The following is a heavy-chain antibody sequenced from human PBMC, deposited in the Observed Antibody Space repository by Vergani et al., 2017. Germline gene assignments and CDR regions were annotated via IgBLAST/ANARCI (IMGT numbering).Heavy chain of an antibody. CDR3: ARGYGDYEGLGY. CDR1: GAYVGSGGYY. J-gene: IGHJ4*02. CDR2: IYYSGST. Sequence: QVQLQESGPGLVKASQTLSLTCSVSGAYVGSGGYYWSWVRQRPGMGLDWIGYIYYSGSTNYNPSLKSRVTISVDTSKNQFSLKLSSVTAADTAVYYCARGYGDYEGLGYWGQGTLVTVSS. V-gene: IGHV4-61*08. D-gene: IGHD4-17*01.